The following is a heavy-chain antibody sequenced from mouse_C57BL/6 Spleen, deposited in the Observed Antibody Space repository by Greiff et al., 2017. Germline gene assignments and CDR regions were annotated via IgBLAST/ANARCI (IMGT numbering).Heavy chain of an antibody. V-gene: IGHV1-54*01. CDR1: GYAFTNSL. J-gene: IGHJ2*01. D-gene: IGHD1-1*01. CDR2: INPGSGGT. CDR3: ARSITTVVATHYYFDY. Sequence: QVQLQQPGAELVRPGTSVKVSCKASGYAFTNSLIEWVKQRPGQGLEWIGVINPGSGGTTYNEKFKGKATLTADKSSSTAYMKLSSLTSEDSAVYFCARSITTVVATHYYFDYWGQGTTLTVSS.